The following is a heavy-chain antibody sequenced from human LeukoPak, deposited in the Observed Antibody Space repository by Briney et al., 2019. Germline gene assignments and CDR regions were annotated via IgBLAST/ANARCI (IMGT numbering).Heavy chain of an antibody. CDR3: ARDRIDRSLDY. J-gene: IGHJ4*02. D-gene: IGHD1-14*01. CDR1: GFTFSDYG. Sequence: PWRSLRLSCAASGFTFSDYGIHWVRQAPGKGLEWVTVLSPHGNYEDYGDSVQGRFTISRDDSKNTVSLQMHSLRDEDTAVYYCARDRIDRSLDYWGQGTLVTGSS. CDR2: LSPHGNYE. V-gene: IGHV3-33*01.